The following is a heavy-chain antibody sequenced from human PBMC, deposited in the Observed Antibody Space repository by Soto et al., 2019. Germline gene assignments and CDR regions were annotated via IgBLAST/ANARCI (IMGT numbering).Heavy chain of an antibody. Sequence: PSETLSLTCTVSGGSISNAAYSWSWIRQPPGKGLEWIGYIYPSGMPFYNPSLRSRVTISIDRSNDQFSLKLSSVTAADTAVYYCARHVVVTAIFDYWGQGTLVTVSS. CDR3: ARHVVVTAIFDY. J-gene: IGHJ4*02. D-gene: IGHD2-21*02. CDR1: GGSISNAAYS. V-gene: IGHV4-30-2*01. CDR2: IYPSGMP.